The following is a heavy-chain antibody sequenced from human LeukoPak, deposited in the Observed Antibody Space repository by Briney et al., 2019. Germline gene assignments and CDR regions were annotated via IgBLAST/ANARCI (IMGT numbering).Heavy chain of an antibody. CDR1: GFTFDDYA. D-gene: IGHD2-2*01. Sequence: GRSLRLSCAASGFTFDDYAMHWVRQAPGKGLEWVSGISWNSGSIGYADSVKGRFTISRDNSKNTLYLQMNSLRAEDTAVYYCARAPPAGAFDIWGQGTMVTVSS. CDR3: ARAPPAGAFDI. CDR2: ISWNSGSI. J-gene: IGHJ3*02. V-gene: IGHV3-9*01.